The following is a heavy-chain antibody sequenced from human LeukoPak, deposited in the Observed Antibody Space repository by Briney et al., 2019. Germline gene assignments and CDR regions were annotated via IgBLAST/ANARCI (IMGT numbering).Heavy chain of an antibody. Sequence: ASVKVSCKASGYTFTSYGISWVRQAPGQGLEWMGWISAYNGNTNYAQNLQGRVTMTTDTSTSTAYMELRSLRSDDTAVYYCARLYCGGDCLDYWGQGTLVTVSS. CDR2: ISAYNGNT. CDR3: ARLYCGGDCLDY. CDR1: GYTFTSYG. J-gene: IGHJ4*02. D-gene: IGHD2-21*01. V-gene: IGHV1-18*01.